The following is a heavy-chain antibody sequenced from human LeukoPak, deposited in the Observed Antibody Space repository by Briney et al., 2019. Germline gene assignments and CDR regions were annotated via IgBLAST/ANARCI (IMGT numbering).Heavy chain of an antibody. J-gene: IGHJ4*02. CDR3: ATKTVVPAAILGY. CDR2: ITGSGRRT. V-gene: IGHV3-23*01. CDR1: GFTFSSYA. D-gene: IGHD2-2*01. Sequence: GGSLRLSCAASGFTFSSYAMIWVRQAPGKGLEWVSPITGSGRRTYYADSVKGRFTISRDNSKNTLYLQMNSLRAEDTAVYYCATKTVVPAAILGYWGQGTLVTVSS.